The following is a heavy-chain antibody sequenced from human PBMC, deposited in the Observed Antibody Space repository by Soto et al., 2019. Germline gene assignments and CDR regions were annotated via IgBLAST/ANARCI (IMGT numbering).Heavy chain of an antibody. J-gene: IGHJ4*02. V-gene: IGHV4-34*01. Sequence: SETLSLTCAVYGGSFSGYYWSWIRQPPGKGPEWIGEINHSGSTNYNPALTSRVNKSVDKSKNHFSLKLTSVTAADTAVYYCAARHFWSGPWTDTRFDYWGQGTLVTVSS. CDR2: INHSGST. CDR1: GGSFSGYY. D-gene: IGHD3-3*02. CDR3: AARHFWSGPWTDTRFDY.